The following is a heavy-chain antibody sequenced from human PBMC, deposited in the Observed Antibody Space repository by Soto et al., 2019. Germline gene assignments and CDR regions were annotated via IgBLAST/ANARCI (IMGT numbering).Heavy chain of an antibody. CDR3: ARVGYSYGPIY. Sequence: GSLRLSCAASGFNFSSYEVNGFRQAPGKGLEWVSYISSSGSTIYYADSVKGRFTISRDNAKNSLYLQMNSLRAEDTAVYYCARVGYSYGPIYWGQGTLVTVSS. J-gene: IGHJ4*02. CDR2: ISSSGSTI. CDR1: GFNFSSYE. D-gene: IGHD5-18*01. V-gene: IGHV3-48*03.